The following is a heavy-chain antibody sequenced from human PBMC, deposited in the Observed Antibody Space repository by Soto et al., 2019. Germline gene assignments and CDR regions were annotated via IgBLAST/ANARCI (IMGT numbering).Heavy chain of an antibody. Sequence: QVQLVESGGGVVQPGRSLRLSCAASGFTFSSYGMHWVRQAPGKGLEWVAVISYDGSNKYYADSVKGRFTISRDNSKNTLYLQMNSLRAEDTAVYYCAKDLVYYYDSSGYYYYYYYGMDVWGQGTTVTVSS. CDR3: AKDLVYYYDSSGYYYYYYYGMDV. J-gene: IGHJ6*02. CDR2: ISYDGSNK. V-gene: IGHV3-30*18. CDR1: GFTFSSYG. D-gene: IGHD3-22*01.